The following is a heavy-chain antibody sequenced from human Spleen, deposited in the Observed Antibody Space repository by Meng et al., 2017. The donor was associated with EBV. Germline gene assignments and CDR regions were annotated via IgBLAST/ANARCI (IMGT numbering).Heavy chain of an antibody. CDR2: ISSSSDYI. CDR1: GFTFSSYS. CDR3: AREKSSGWFQIGY. J-gene: IGHJ4*02. D-gene: IGHD6-19*01. V-gene: IGHV3-21*02. Sequence: EGQLVESGGGLVKPGGSLRLSCAASGFTFSSYSMIWVRQDPGKGLEWVSSISSSSDYIYYADSVKGRFTISRDNAKNSLYLQMNSLRAEDTAVYYCAREKSSGWFQIGYWGQGTLVTVSS.